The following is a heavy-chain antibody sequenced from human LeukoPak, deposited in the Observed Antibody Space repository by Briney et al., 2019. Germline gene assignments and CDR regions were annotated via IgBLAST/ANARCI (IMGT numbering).Heavy chain of an antibody. CDR1: GFTFSSYE. D-gene: IGHD2/OR15-2a*01. J-gene: IGHJ3*01. CDR3: ARSNILNAFEV. V-gene: IGHV3-48*03. CDR2: ISGSGNRV. Sequence: PGGSLRLSCAASGFTFSSYEMNWVRQAPGKGLEWVSYISGSGNRVYYSDSVKGRFTISRDNAKNSLYLQISSLRAEDTAFYYCARSNILNAFEVWGQGTMVTVSS.